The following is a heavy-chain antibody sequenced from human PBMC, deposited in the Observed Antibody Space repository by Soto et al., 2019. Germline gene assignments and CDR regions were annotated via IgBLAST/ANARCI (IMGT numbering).Heavy chain of an antibody. CDR1: GGTFSSYA. Sequence: QVQLVQSGAEVKKPGSSVKVSCKASGGTFSSYAISWVRQAPGQGLEWMGGIIPIFGTANYAQKFQGRVTITADKSTTTAYMGLGSLRSLDPAVNYWATVAVEMDSNPPPLYYFDYWGQGTLVTVSS. CDR3: ATVAVEMDSNPPPLYYFDY. V-gene: IGHV1-69*06. CDR2: IIPIFGTA. D-gene: IGHD2-2*03. J-gene: IGHJ4*02.